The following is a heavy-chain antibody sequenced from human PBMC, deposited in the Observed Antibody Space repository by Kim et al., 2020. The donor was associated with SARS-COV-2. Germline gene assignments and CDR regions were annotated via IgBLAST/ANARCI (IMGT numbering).Heavy chain of an antibody. D-gene: IGHD2-2*02. V-gene: IGHV4-34*01. CDR3: AAVVPAAITRFDY. CDR2: INHSGST. CDR1: GGSFSGYY. J-gene: IGHJ4*02. Sequence: SETLSLTCAVYGGSFSGYYWSWIRQPPGKGLEWIGEINHSGSTNYNPSLKSRVTISVDTSKNQFSLKLSSVTAADTAVYYCAAVVPAAITRFDYWGQGTLVTVSS.